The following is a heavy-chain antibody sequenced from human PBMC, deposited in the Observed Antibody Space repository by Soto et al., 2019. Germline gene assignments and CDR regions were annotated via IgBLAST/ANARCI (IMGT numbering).Heavy chain of an antibody. V-gene: IGHV4-39*01. CDR2: IYSSGST. CDR3: ARGHSGRAATSFFDY. J-gene: IGHJ4*02. D-gene: IGHD6-25*01. Sequence: RSRAWTSSGGAISGTSYFCGWLRQPPGQGLEWIVSIYSSGSTYYNPSLESRVTISVDTSKYQFSLNLNSVTAADTSLYFCARGHSGRAATSFFDYWGQGAQVT. CDR1: GGAISGTSYF.